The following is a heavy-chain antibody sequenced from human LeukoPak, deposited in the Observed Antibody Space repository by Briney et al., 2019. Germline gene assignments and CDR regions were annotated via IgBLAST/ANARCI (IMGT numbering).Heavy chain of an antibody. V-gene: IGHV4-34*01. CDR2: INHSGST. Sequence: PGGSLRLSCATSGFTFRSYSMNWVRQPPGKGLEWIGEINHSGSTNYNPSLKSRVTISVDTSKNQFSLKLSSVTAADTAVYYCARGREWSRAIVVPVWAYYFDYWGQGTLVTVSS. CDR1: GFTFRSYS. D-gene: IGHD2-2*01. CDR3: ARGREWSRAIVVPVWAYYFDY. J-gene: IGHJ4*02.